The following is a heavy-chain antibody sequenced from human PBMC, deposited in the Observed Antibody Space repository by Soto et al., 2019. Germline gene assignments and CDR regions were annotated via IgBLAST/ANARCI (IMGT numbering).Heavy chain of an antibody. CDR1: DGSISSVGYY. D-gene: IGHD4-17*01. Sequence: SESLSLTCTVADGSISSVGYYWNWIRQHPGKGLEWSGYSYYSGSSYYNPSLKSRVTISVDNSKYTLYLQMNSLRADDTAVYYCARAYGGRHFDYWGQGTLVTVSS. CDR2: SYYSGSS. CDR3: ARAYGGRHFDY. V-gene: IGHV4-31*03. J-gene: IGHJ4*02.